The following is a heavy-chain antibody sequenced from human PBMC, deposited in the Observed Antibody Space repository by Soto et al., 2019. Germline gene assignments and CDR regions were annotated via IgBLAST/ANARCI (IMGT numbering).Heavy chain of an antibody. CDR2: ISGSGGST. J-gene: IGHJ6*02. CDR3: AKVGLGYCSSTSCYNDYYYYGMDV. CDR1: GFTFSSYA. V-gene: IGHV3-23*01. Sequence: GGSLRLSCAASGFTFSSYAMSWVRQAPGKGLEWVSAISGSGGSTYYVDSVKGRFTISRDNSKNTLYLQMNSLRAEDTAVYYCAKVGLGYCSSTSCYNDYYYYGMDVWGQGTTVTVSS. D-gene: IGHD2-2*02.